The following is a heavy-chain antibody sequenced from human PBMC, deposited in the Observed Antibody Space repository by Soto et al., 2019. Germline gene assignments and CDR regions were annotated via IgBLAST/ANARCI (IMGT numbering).Heavy chain of an antibody. V-gene: IGHV4-61*01. CDR2: IYYSGST. CDR3: ARAGSYYYDSSGYYYGFDY. Sequence: QVQLQESGPGLVKPSETLSLTCTVSGGSVSSGSYYWSWIRQPPGKGLEWIGYIYYSGSTNYNPSLKRRFTISVDTSKNQFSLKLSSVTAADTAVYYCARAGSYYYDSSGYYYGFDYWGQGTLVTVSS. D-gene: IGHD3-22*01. CDR1: GGSVSSGSYY. J-gene: IGHJ4*02.